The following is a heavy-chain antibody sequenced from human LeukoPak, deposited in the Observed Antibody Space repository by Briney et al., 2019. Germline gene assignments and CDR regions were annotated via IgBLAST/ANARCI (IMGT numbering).Heavy chain of an antibody. CDR2: IRNDGTTT. CDR3: VRLYKIEGADL. V-gene: IGHV3-74*01. CDR1: GFTFSTYW. J-gene: IGHJ2*01. Sequence: PGGSLTLSCAASGFTFSTYWMHWVRQTPGKGLVWVSSIRNDGTTTNYADSVKGRFTISRDNAKNTLYLQMNSLRADDTAVYYCVRLYKIEGADLWGRGTLVTVSS. D-gene: IGHD1-14*01.